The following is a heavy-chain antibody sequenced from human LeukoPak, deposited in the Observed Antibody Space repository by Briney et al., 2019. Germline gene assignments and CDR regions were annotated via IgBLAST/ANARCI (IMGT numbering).Heavy chain of an antibody. CDR2: ISTDGSST. Sequence: GGSLRLSCAASGFTFSNYWMHWVRQAPGKGLVWVSRISTDGSSTTYADSVKGRFTISRDNSENTLYLQMKSLRGEDAAVYYCAKAFYSGSYRDAFDIWGQGTMVTVSS. D-gene: IGHD1-26*01. V-gene: IGHV3-74*03. CDR3: AKAFYSGSYRDAFDI. J-gene: IGHJ3*02. CDR1: GFTFSNYW.